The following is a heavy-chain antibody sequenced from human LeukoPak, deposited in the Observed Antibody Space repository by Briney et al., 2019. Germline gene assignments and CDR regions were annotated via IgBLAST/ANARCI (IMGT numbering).Heavy chain of an antibody. CDR3: ARALVWWLRSTDYYYYYMDV. D-gene: IGHD5-12*01. J-gene: IGHJ6*03. CDR2: INPNSGGT. V-gene: IGHV1-2*02. CDR1: GYTFTGYY. Sequence: ASVKVSCKASGYTFTGYYMHWVRQAPGQGLEWMGWINPNSGGTNYAQKFQGRVTMTRDTSISTAYMELSRLRSDDTAVYYCARALVWWLRSTDYYYYYMDVWGKGTTVTVSS.